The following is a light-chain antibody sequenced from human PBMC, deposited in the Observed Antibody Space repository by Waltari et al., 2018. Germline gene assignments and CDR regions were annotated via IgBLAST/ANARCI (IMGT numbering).Light chain of an antibody. CDR2: DTS. CDR3: LLWYSGARWV. CDR1: TGAVTSGHY. Sequence: QAVVTQEPSLTVSPGGTVTLTCGSSTGAVTSGHYPYWFQQKPGQLPRTLIYDTSNKHSWTPARFSGSLLGGKAALTLSGAQPEDEADYYCLLWYSGARWVFGGGTKLSVL. J-gene: IGLJ3*02. V-gene: IGLV7-46*01.